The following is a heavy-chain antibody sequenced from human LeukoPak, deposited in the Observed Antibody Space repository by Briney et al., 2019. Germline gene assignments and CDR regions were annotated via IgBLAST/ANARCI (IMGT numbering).Heavy chain of an antibody. CDR3: AKDGIVGATWDG. V-gene: IGHV3-7*01. D-gene: IGHD1-26*01. CDR1: GFTFRNHW. J-gene: IGHJ4*02. Sequence: GGSLRLSCTASGFTFRNHWMSWVRQAPGKGLGWVANIKEDGSEKKYVDSVKGRFTISRDNDKNSVYLQMNSLRAEDTAVYYCAKDGIVGATWDGWGQGTLVTVSS. CDR2: IKEDGSEK.